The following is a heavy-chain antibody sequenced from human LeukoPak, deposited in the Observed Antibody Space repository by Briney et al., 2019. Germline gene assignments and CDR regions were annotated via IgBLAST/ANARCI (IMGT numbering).Heavy chain of an antibody. V-gene: IGHV3-7*01. D-gene: IGHD6-19*01. CDR2: IKQDGSEK. CDR1: GFSFSSHY. Sequence: TGGSLRLSCAASGFSFSSHYMSWVRQAPGKGLEWVANIKQDGSEKYHVDSVKGRFTISRDNAQNSLYLQMNSLRAEDTAVYYCARDLRVAVTGNWRWFDPWGQGTLVTVSS. J-gene: IGHJ5*02. CDR3: ARDLRVAVTGNWRWFDP.